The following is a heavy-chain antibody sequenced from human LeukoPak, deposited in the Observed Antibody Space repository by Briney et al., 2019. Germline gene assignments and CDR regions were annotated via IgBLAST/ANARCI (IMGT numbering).Heavy chain of an antibody. CDR2: INQDGSEK. D-gene: IGHD6-19*01. V-gene: IGHV3-7*01. CDR3: ARGRVADH. J-gene: IGHJ1*01. CDR1: GFTFSSYW. Sequence: GGSLRLSCAASGFTFSSYWMSWVRQAPGKGLEWVANINQDGSEKYYVDFVNRRSALPTANAKNPLSLQMNSLRAENPAVYSCARGRVADHWGQGTLVTVSS.